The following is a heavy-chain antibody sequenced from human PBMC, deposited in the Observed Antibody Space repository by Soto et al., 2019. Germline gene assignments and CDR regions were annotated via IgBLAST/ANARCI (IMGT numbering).Heavy chain of an antibody. D-gene: IGHD2-2*01. CDR3: VRESTPTRWFDP. CDR1: GYTFTSYY. V-gene: IGHV1-46*03. CDR2: INPSGGST. J-gene: IGHJ5*02. Sequence: ASVKVSCKASGYTFTSYYMHWVRQAPGQGLEWMGIINPSGGSTSYAQNFQGRVTMTRDTSTSTVYMELSSLRSEDTAVYYCVRESTPTRWFDPWGQGTLVTVSS.